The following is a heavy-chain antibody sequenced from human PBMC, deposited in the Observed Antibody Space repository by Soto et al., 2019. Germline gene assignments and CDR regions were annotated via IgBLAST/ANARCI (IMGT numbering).Heavy chain of an antibody. D-gene: IGHD5-12*01. CDR3: TRPPSWLLGYGMDV. Sequence: GGSLRLSCAASGFTFSGSAMHWVRQASGKGLEWVGRIRTKANSYATTYAAAVQGRFTISRDDSKNTAYLQMNSLKTEDTAVYYCTRPPSWLLGYGMDVWGQGTTVTVSS. V-gene: IGHV3-73*01. CDR2: IRTKANSYAT. CDR1: GFTFSGSA. J-gene: IGHJ6*02.